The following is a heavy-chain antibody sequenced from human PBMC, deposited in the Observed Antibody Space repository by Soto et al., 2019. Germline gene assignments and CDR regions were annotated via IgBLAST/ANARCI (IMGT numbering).Heavy chain of an antibody. CDR2: IYSGGST. J-gene: IGHJ6*02. CDR1: GFTVSSNY. CDR3: ARVNGYYYYYYGMDV. D-gene: IGHD3-9*01. Sequence: GGSLRLSCAASGFTVSSNYMSWVRQAPGKGLEWVSVIYSGGSTYYADSVKGRFTISRDNSKNTLYLQMNSLRAEDTAVYYCARVNGYYYYYYGMDVWGQGTTVTVSS. V-gene: IGHV3-53*01.